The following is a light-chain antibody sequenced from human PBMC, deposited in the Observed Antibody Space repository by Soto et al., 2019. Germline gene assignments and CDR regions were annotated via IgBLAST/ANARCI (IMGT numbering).Light chain of an antibody. CDR1: QGISNY. CDR2: AAS. J-gene: IGKJ5*01. CDR3: QKYNSAPLT. V-gene: IGKV1-27*01. Sequence: DIQMTQSPSSLPAFVVDRVNITCRASQGISNYLAWYQQKPGKVPKLLIYAASTWQSGIPARFSGSGSGTDFTLTISSLQPEDVATYYCQKYNSAPLTFGQGTRLEIK.